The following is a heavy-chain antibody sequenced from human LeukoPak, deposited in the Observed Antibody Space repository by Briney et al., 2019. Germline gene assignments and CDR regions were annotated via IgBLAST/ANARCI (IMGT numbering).Heavy chain of an antibody. D-gene: IGHD5-12*01. J-gene: IGHJ4*02. Sequence: GGSLRLSCAASGFTFSSYEMNWVRQAPGKGLEWVSYISSNGSTVYYADSVKGRFTISRDNAKNSLYLQMNSLRAEDTAVYYCAREESGYVEELDYWGQGTLVTVSS. CDR2: ISSNGSTV. V-gene: IGHV3-48*03. CDR3: AREESGYVEELDY. CDR1: GFTFSSYE.